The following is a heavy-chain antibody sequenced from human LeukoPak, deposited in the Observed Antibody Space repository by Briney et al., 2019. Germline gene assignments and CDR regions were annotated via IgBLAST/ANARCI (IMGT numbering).Heavy chain of an antibody. Sequence: SETLSLTCAVYGGSFSGYYWNWIRQPPGKGLEWIGEINHSGSTNYNPSLKSRVTVSLDTSKNQFSLKLSSVTAADTAVYYCARGRAYFDWGQGTLVTVSS. V-gene: IGHV4-34*01. CDR2: INHSGST. CDR1: GGSFSGYY. CDR3: ARGRAYFD. D-gene: IGHD3-9*01. J-gene: IGHJ4*02.